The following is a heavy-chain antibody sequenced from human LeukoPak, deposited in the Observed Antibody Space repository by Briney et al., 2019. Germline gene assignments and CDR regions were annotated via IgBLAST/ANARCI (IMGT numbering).Heavy chain of an antibody. Sequence: PSETLSLTCTVSGGSISGYYWSWIRQPPGKGLEWIGYIYYCGSTNYSPSLKSRITISVDTSKNQFSLKLSSVTAADTAVYYCARHYVFVYGGSSFDYWGPGTLVTVSS. V-gene: IGHV4-59*08. D-gene: IGHD2-8*01. CDR1: GGSISGYY. J-gene: IGHJ4*02. CDR3: ARHYVFVYGGSSFDY. CDR2: IYYCGST.